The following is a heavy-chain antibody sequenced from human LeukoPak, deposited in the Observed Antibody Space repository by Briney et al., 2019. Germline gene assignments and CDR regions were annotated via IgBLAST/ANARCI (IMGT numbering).Heavy chain of an antibody. D-gene: IGHD2-21*02. CDR1: GFTFSTNS. CDR3: ARNSPEGGGGQYDCFPFF. CDR2: ISSTGGTI. J-gene: IGHJ4*02. V-gene: IGHV3-48*04. Sequence: GGSLRLSCAASGFTFSTNSMNWVRQAPGKGLEWVSYISSTGGTIYYADSMKGRFTISRDNAKNSLYLQMNSLRVEDTAVYYCARNSPEGGGGQYDCFPFFWAREPLVPVPS.